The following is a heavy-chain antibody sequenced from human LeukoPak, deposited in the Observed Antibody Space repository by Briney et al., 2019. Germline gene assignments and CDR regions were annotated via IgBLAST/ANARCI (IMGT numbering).Heavy chain of an antibody. V-gene: IGHV3-13*01. D-gene: IGHD4-17*01. CDR1: GFIFSKYD. CDR2: IDRDGVT. J-gene: IGHJ4*02. Sequence: GGSLRLSCAASGFIFSKYDMHWVRLLTGKGLEWVSGIDRDGVTYYSGSVKGRFTMSRENGKNSVYLQLNSLRAGDTAIYYCARENLEYGDYAIDYWGQGVLVTVSS. CDR3: ARENLEYGDYAIDY.